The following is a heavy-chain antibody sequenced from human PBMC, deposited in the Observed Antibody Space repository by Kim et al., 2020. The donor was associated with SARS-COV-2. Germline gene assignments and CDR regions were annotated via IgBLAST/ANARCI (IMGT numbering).Heavy chain of an antibody. D-gene: IGHD6-13*01. Sequence: QKFQGRLTMPRDTSTSTVHMELSSLRSEDTAVYYCARDGYSTSSRGAFDIWGQGTMVTVSS. J-gene: IGHJ3*02. CDR3: ARDGYSTSSRGAFDI. V-gene: IGHV1-46*01.